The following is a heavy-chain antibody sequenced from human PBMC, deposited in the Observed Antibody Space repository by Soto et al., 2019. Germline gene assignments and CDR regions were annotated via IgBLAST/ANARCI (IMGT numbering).Heavy chain of an antibody. J-gene: IGHJ5*02. CDR1: GGSFSGYY. Sequence: QVQLQQWGAGLLKPSETLSLTCAVYGGSFSGYYWSWIRQPPGKGLEWIGEINHSGSTNYNPSLKSRVTISVDTSKNQFSLKLSSVTAADTAVYYCARVGYDFRSGQGWFDPWGQGTLVTVSS. CDR2: INHSGST. CDR3: ARVGYDFRSGQGWFDP. V-gene: IGHV4-34*01. D-gene: IGHD3-3*01.